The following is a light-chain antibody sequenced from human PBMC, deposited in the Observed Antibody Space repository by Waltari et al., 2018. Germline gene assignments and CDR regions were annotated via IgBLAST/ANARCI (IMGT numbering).Light chain of an antibody. CDR1: QSLLHSNGYNY. CDR2: LAS. V-gene: IGKV2-28*01. J-gene: IGKJ1*01. Sequence: DIVMTQSPLSLPVTPGEPASISCRSSQSLLHSNGYNYLDWYLQKPGQSPQVLIYLASYRASGVPDGFSGSGSGTEFTLKISRVEAEDVGVYYCMQARQTPWTFGQGTKVEIK. CDR3: MQARQTPWT.